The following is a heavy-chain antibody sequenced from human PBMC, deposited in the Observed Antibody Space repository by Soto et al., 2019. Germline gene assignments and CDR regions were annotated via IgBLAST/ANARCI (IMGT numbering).Heavy chain of an antibody. CDR1: GFDFSSYA. CDR3: AKSFCSSSSCFFLWVDP. Sequence: EVQLLESGGGLVHPGGSLRLSCAASGFDFSSYAMSWVRKAPGKGLECISLISGTGVPTLYAESVKGRFSVSRDNSKDTLFLEMNNLGVYDTAMYYCAKSFCSSSSCFFLWVDPWGPGTLVTVSS. J-gene: IGHJ5*02. CDR2: ISGTGVPT. V-gene: IGHV3-23*01. D-gene: IGHD2-2*01.